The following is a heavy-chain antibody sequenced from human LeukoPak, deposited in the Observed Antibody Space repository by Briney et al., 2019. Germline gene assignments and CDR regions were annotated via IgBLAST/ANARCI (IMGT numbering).Heavy chain of an antibody. V-gene: IGHV1-18*01. J-gene: IGHJ3*02. D-gene: IGHD6-13*01. Sequence: ASVKVSCKASGYTFTSYGISWVRQAPGQGLEWVGWISAYNGDTNYVQKFQGRVTMTTDTSTSTAYMELKSLRSDDTAVYYCAREEGAPIAAANIWGLGTKVTVSS. CDR3: AREEGAPIAAANI. CDR1: GYTFTSYG. CDR2: ISAYNGDT.